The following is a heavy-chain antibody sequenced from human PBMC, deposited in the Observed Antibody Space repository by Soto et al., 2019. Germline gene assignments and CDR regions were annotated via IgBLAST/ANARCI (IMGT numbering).Heavy chain of an antibody. D-gene: IGHD2-2*01. Sequence: SGGGLVQPGGSLRLSCVASGFTFSNYAMSWVRQAPGKGLEWVSVVTGRSSSTYYADSVEGRFIISRDNSRNTLFLQMNSLGAEDTAVYYCTKHLPSKKNQRRWADAFHIWGQGTILTVSS. CDR3: TKHLPSKKNQRRWADAFHI. J-gene: IGHJ3*02. CDR2: VTGRSSST. V-gene: IGHV3-23*01. CDR1: GFTFSNYA.